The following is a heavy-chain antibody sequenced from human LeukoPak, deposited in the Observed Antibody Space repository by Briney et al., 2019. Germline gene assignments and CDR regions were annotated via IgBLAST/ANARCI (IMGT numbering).Heavy chain of an antibody. CDR2: IYTSGST. D-gene: IGHD6-13*01. V-gene: IGHV4-61*02. CDR3: AREVAAAGIDY. Sequence: SETLSRTCTVSGGSISSGSYYWSWIRQPAGKGLEWIGRIYTSGSTNYNPSLKSRVTISVDTSKNQFSLKLSSVTAADTAVYYCAREVAAAGIDYWGQGTLVTVSS. CDR1: GGSISSGSYY. J-gene: IGHJ4*02.